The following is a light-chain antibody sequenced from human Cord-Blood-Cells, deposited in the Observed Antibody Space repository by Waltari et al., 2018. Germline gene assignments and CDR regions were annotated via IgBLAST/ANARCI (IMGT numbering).Light chain of an antibody. V-gene: IGLV3-21*04. CDR3: QVWDSSSDHPV. CDR2: YDS. J-gene: IGLJ2*01. CDR1: NIGSKS. Sequence: SYVLTQPPSVSVAPGKKARITCGGNNIGSKSVHWYQQKPGQAPVLVISYDSDRPSGIPERFSGSNSGNTATLTISRVEAGDEADYYCQVWDSSSDHPVFGGGTKLTVL.